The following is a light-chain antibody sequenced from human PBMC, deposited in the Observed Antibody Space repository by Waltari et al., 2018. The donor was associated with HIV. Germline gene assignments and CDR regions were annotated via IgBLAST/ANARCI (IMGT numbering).Light chain of an antibody. V-gene: IGLV1-40*01. Sequence: QSVLTQPPSVSGAPGQRVPLPCTGSSSNIGAGYDVPWYQHLPGTAPKLLIYGNSNRPSGVPDRFSGSKSGTSASLAITGLQAEDEADYYCQSYDSSLSGGDVVFGGGTKLTVL. CDR2: GNS. CDR3: QSYDSSLSGGDVV. CDR1: SSNIGAGYD. J-gene: IGLJ2*01.